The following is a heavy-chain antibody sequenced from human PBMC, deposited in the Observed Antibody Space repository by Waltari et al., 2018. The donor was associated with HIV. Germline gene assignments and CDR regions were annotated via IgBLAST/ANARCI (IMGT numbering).Heavy chain of an antibody. D-gene: IGHD3-22*01. Sequence: EVQLVDSGGGLVQPGSSLRLSCAGSGIAIDDYAMHWVRQRPGKGLEWVSAISYNIGSAAYADSVRGRFTVSRDNSKNSVYLQMDSLRPEDTAFYFCAKDHGGYWRRDDIYFDVWGRGTKVTVSS. CDR3: AKDHGGYWRRDDIYFDV. J-gene: IGHJ3*01. V-gene: IGHV3-9*01. CDR1: GIAIDDYA. CDR2: ISYNIGSA.